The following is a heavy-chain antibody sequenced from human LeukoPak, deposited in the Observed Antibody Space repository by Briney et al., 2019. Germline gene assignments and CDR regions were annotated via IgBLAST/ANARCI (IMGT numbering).Heavy chain of an antibody. J-gene: IGHJ4*02. V-gene: IGHV1-69*01. CDR3: ARSPLRQGGPGGYDY. CDR1: GGTFSSYA. Sequence: SVKVSCKASGGTFSSYAISWVRQAPGQGLEWMEGIIPIFGTANYAQKSQGRVTITADESTSTAYMELSSLRSEDTAVYYCARSPLRQGGPGGYDYWGQGTLVTVSS. D-gene: IGHD4-17*01. CDR2: IIPIFGTA.